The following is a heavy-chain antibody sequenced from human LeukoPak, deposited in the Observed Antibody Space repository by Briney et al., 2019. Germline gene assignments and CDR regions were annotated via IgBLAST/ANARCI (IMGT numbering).Heavy chain of an antibody. CDR3: ARSNIVATNLYYHYYGMDV. J-gene: IGHJ6*02. V-gene: IGHV3-48*03. CDR1: GFTFSSYE. Sequence: PGGSLRLSCAASGFTFSSYEMNWVRQAPGKGLEWVSYISSSGGTIYYADSVKGRFTISRDNAKNSLYLQMISLRAEDTAVYYCARSNIVATNLYYHYYGMDVWGQGTTVTVSS. D-gene: IGHD5-12*01. CDR2: ISSSGGTI.